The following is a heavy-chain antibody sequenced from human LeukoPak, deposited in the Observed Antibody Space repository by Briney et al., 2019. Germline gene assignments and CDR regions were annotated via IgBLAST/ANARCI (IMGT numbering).Heavy chain of an antibody. V-gene: IGHV1-69*13. CDR1: GCTFSSYA. CDR3: ARSTSTKGIVVVPAVPYYFDY. Sequence: ASVKVSCKASGCTFSSYAISWVRQAPGQGLEWMGGIIPIFGTANYAHKFQGRVTITADESTSTAYMELSSLRSEDTAVYYCARSTSTKGIVVVPAVPYYFDYWGQGTLVTVSS. CDR2: IIPIFGTA. J-gene: IGHJ4*02. D-gene: IGHD2-2*01.